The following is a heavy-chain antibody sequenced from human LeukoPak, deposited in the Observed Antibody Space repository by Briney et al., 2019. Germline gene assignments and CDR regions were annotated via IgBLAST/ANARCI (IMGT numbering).Heavy chain of an antibody. J-gene: IGHJ4*02. CDR1: GFTFSSYA. CDR3: ARDKDWAFDY. V-gene: IGHV3-48*02. CDR2: ITGSRI. Sequence: GGSLRLSCAASGFTFSSYAMSWVRQAPGKGLEWISYITGSRILYADSVKGRFTVSRDIAKNSLYLQMNSLRDEDTAVYYCARDKDWAFDYWGQGSLVTVSS. D-gene: IGHD3-9*01.